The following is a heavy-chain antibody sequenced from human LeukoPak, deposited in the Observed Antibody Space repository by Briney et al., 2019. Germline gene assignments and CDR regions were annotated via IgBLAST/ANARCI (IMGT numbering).Heavy chain of an antibody. D-gene: IGHD4-17*01. J-gene: IGHJ6*02. V-gene: IGHV3-30*02. Sequence: GGSLRLSCAASGFTFSRYWMSWVRQAPGKGLEWVAFIRYDGSNKYYADSVKGRFTISRDNSKNTLYLQMNSLRAEDTAVYYCAKDRGYGDYPYYYYGMDVWGQGTTVTVSS. CDR1: GFTFSRYW. CDR2: IRYDGSNK. CDR3: AKDRGYGDYPYYYYGMDV.